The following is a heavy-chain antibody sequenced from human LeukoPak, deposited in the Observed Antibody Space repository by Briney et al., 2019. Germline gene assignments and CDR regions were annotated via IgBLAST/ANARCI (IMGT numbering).Heavy chain of an antibody. CDR2: ISSTSNYI. V-gene: IGHV3-21*01. Sequence: GGSLRLSCAVSGFNFNTYSMNWVRQASGKGPEWVSSISSTSNYIYYAESVKGRFAVSRDNAKNSLYLQMNCLRADDTAVYYCARAGDILLVSYFHYYGMDVWGQGTTVIVSS. CDR1: GFNFNTYS. D-gene: IGHD7-27*01. CDR3: ARAGDILLVSYFHYYGMDV. J-gene: IGHJ6*02.